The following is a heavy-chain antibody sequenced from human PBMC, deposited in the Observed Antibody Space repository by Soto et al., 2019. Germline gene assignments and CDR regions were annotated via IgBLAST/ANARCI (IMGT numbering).Heavy chain of an antibody. CDR1: GGSISSAAYY. D-gene: IGHD5-18*01. J-gene: IGHJ4*02. V-gene: IGHV4-31*03. CDR3: AREYTYGSNLFDC. CDR2: ISHSGST. Sequence: QVQLQESGPGLVKPSQTLSLSCTVSGGSISSAAYYWSWIRQHPGKGLEWIGYISHSGSTYYTPSLNSRVILSADTSKNQFSLNVTSVSAADTAVYYCAREYTYGSNLFDCWGQGALVTVSS.